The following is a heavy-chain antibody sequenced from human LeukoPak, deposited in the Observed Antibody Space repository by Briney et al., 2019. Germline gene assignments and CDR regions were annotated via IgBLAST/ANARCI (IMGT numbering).Heavy chain of an antibody. CDR3: ARKTVAGTIQY. CDR2: ISRTGTSI. J-gene: IGHJ1*01. CDR1: GFTFSTFS. Sequence: PGGSLRLSCAASGFTFSTFSMAWVRQAPGKGLERVSYISRTGTSIHYADSMRGRFTISRDNTKSSLYLQMNNLRVEDTALYFCARKTVAGTIQYWGQGTLVIVSS. D-gene: IGHD1-14*01. V-gene: IGHV3-21*01.